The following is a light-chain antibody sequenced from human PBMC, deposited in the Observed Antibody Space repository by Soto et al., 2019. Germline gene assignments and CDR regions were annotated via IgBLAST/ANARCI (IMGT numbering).Light chain of an antibody. V-gene: IGLV3-21*04. CDR3: QVWDSRSAQGV. CDR2: YDI. Sequence: SYELTQSPSVSVAPGKTARIPCGGTNIGRQSVHWYQQKPGLAPVLVIYYDIDRPSGIPERFSGSNSGNTATLTISRVEAGDEADYYCQVWDSRSAQGVFGGGTKLTVL. CDR1: NIGRQS. J-gene: IGLJ2*01.